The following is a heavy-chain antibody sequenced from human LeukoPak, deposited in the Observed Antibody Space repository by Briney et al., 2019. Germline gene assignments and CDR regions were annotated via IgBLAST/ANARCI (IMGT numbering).Heavy chain of an antibody. V-gene: IGHV3-48*03. CDR2: ISSSGSTI. D-gene: IGHD4-17*01. J-gene: IGHJ4*02. Sequence: GGSLRLSCAASGFTFSSYEMNWVRQAPGKGLEWVSYISSSGSTIYYADSVKGRFTISRDNAKNSLYLQMNSLRAEDTAVYYCAREDYGDNGGDWGQGTLVTISS. CDR3: AREDYGDNGGD. CDR1: GFTFSSYE.